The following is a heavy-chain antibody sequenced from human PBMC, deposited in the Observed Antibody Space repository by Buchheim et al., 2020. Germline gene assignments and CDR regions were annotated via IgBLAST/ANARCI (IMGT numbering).Heavy chain of an antibody. Sequence: QVQLQESGPGLVKPSETLSLTCTVSGGSISSYYWSWIRQPPGKGLEWIGYIYNSGYTYYNPSLESRVNISVDTSKNQFSLRLSSVTAADTAMYYCASTYSRSSRLGWFDPWGQGTL. V-gene: IGHV4-59*12. CDR1: GGSISSYY. CDR3: ASTYSRSSRLGWFDP. D-gene: IGHD6-6*01. CDR2: IYNSGYT. J-gene: IGHJ5*02.